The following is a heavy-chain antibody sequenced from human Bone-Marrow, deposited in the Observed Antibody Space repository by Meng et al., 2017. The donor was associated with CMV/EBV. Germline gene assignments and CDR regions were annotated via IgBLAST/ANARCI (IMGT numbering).Heavy chain of an antibody. V-gene: IGHV4-4*07. CDR3: ARESSGFPLDY. Sequence: VQLQESGPGLVSPSETLSPTCIVSGGSMSGHHWGWIRQPAGKGLEWLGRITTSGGTDYNPSLKSRVTVSIDTSKNQFSLILSSVTAADTAVYYCARESSGFPLDYWGQGTLVTVSS. D-gene: IGHD3-22*01. CDR1: GGSMSGHH. J-gene: IGHJ4*02. CDR2: ITTSGGT.